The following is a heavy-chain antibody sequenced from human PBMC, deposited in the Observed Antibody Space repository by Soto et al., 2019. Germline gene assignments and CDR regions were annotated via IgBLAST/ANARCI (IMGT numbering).Heavy chain of an antibody. J-gene: IGHJ6*02. Sequence: QVQLVQSGAEVKKPGASVKVSCKVSGYTLTELSMHWVRQAPGKGLEWMGGFDPEDGETIYAQKFQGRVTMTEDTSTGTAYMELSSMRFEDTAEYYGATPRLLWPSGMDVWCRETTVTVSS. CDR1: GYTLTELS. CDR2: FDPEDGET. D-gene: IGHD1-26*01. V-gene: IGHV1-24*01. CDR3: ATPRLLWPSGMDV.